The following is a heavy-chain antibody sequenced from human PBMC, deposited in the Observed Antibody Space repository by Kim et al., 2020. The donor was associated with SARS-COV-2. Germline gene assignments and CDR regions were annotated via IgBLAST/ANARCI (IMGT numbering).Heavy chain of an antibody. Sequence: ADSVKGRFTISRDNSKNTLYLQMNSLRAEDTAVYYCAKGVGTSVTTPLDYWGQGTLVTVSS. D-gene: IGHD4-4*01. CDR3: AKGVGTSVTTPLDY. V-gene: IGHV3-23*01. J-gene: IGHJ4*02.